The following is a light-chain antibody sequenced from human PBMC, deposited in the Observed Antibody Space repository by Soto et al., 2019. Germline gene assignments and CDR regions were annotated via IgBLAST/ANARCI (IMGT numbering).Light chain of an antibody. CDR2: DIN. V-gene: IGLV2-14*03. Sequence: QSALTQPASVSGSPGQSTTISCTGTSSDVGGYNYISWYQQHPGKAPKLMIYDINNRPSGVSSRFFGSKSGNTASLTISGLQAEDEADSYCCSYTTSSTHVVFGGGTKLTVL. CDR3: CSYTTSSTHVV. J-gene: IGLJ2*01. CDR1: SSDVGGYNY.